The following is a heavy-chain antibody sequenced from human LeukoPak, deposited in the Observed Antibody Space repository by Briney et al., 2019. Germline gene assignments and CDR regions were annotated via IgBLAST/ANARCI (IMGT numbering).Heavy chain of an antibody. Sequence: SETLSLTCTVSGSSISSGYYWGWIRQPPGKGLEWIGSIYHSGSTYYNPSLKSRVTISVDTSKNQFSLKLSSVTAADTAVYFCARWHYFDYWGQGTLVTVSS. CDR1: GSSISSGYY. CDR2: IYHSGST. J-gene: IGHJ4*02. CDR3: ARWHYFDY. V-gene: IGHV4-38-2*02.